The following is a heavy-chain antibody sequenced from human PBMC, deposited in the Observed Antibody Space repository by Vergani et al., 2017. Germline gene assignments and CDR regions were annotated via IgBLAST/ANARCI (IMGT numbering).Heavy chain of an antibody. CDR3: AKDELAYCGGDCYPFDY. CDR1: GFTLNTYG. CDR2: IRYDGSSE. Sequence: QVQILQSGGGVVQPGGSLRLSCTLSGFTLNTYGIHWVRQAPGKGLEWVSFIRYDGSSEYYADSVKGRFTISRDNSKNTLYLQMNSLRAEDTAVYYCAKDELAYCGGDCYPFDYWGQGTLVTVSS. D-gene: IGHD2-21*02. J-gene: IGHJ4*02. V-gene: IGHV3-30*02.